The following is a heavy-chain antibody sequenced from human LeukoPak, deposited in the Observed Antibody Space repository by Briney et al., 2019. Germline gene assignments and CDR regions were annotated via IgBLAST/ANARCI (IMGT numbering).Heavy chain of an antibody. J-gene: IGHJ4*02. CDR2: ISGDGGST. CDR1: GFTFDDYA. CDR3: AKDMGGSGSVLYYFDY. D-gene: IGHD3-3*01. V-gene: IGHV3-43*02. Sequence: GGSLRLSCAASGFTFDDYAMHWVRQAPGKGLEWVSLISGDGGSTYYADSVKGRFTISRDNSKNSPYLQMNSLRTEDTALYYCAKDMGGSGSVLYYFDYWGQGTLVTVSS.